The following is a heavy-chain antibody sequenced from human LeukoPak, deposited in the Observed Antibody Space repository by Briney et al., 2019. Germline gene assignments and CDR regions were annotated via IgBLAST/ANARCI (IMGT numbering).Heavy chain of an antibody. Sequence: GASVKVSCKASGGTFSSYAISWVRQAPGQGLEWMGGIIPIFGTANYAQKYQGRVTITTDESTSTAYMELSSLRSEDTAVYYCARGALGYFDYWGQGTLVTVSS. CDR1: GGTFSSYA. J-gene: IGHJ4*02. CDR3: ARGALGYFDY. CDR2: IIPIFGTA. D-gene: IGHD3-16*01. V-gene: IGHV1-69*05.